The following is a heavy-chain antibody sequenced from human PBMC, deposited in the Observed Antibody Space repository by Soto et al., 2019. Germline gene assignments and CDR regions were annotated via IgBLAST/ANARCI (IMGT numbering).Heavy chain of an antibody. CDR1: VGSISSHW. J-gene: IGHJ4*01. D-gene: IGHD3-3*02. CDR2: VYHAWST. V-gene: IGHV4-59*11. Sequence: VQLQESGPGLVKPSETLSLTCTVSVGSISSHWWNWIRHAAGTGMEWIGFVYHAWSTFYDPSLRGRVTICVDTSKNQSFWNPSSVPATDAGVYYCASVLLAPRRDTRAIFPFWGHGNRVPVSS. CDR3: ASVLLAPRRDTRAIFPF.